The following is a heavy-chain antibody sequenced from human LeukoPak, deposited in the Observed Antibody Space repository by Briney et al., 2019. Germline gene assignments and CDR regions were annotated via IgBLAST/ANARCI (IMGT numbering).Heavy chain of an antibody. V-gene: IGHV3-23*01. J-gene: IGHJ4*02. Sequence: GGSLRLSCAASGLTFSSYAMSWVRQAPGKGLEWVSAISGSGGSTYYADSVKGRFTISRDNSKNTLYLQMNSLRAEDTAVYYCAKDADYYDSSGYFEFDYWGQGTLVTVSS. D-gene: IGHD3-22*01. CDR3: AKDADYYDSSGYFEFDY. CDR1: GLTFSSYA. CDR2: ISGSGGST.